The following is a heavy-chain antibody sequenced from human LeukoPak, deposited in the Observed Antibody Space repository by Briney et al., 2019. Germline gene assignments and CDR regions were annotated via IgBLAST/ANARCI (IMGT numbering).Heavy chain of an antibody. J-gene: IGHJ3*02. Sequence: GGSLRLSCAASGFTFSSYGMHCVRQAPGKGLEWVAFIRYDGSNKYYADSVKGRFTISRDNSKNTLYLQMNSLRAEDTAVYYCAKGAYFDRGNDAFAIWGQGTMVTVSS. CDR1: GFTFSSYG. CDR3: AKGAYFDRGNDAFAI. CDR2: IRYDGSNK. D-gene: IGHD3-9*01. V-gene: IGHV3-30*02.